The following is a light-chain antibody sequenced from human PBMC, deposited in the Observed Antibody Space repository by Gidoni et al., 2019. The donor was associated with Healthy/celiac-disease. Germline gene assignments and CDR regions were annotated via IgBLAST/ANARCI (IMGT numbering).Light chain of an antibody. CDR1: QSVSSY. Sequence: EIVLTQSPATLSLSPGERATLSCRASQSVSSYLAWYQQKPGQAPRLLIYDASIWATGIPARFSGSGSGTDFTLTISSLEPEDFAVYYWQQRSNWPPTFGPGTKVDIK. V-gene: IGKV3-11*01. J-gene: IGKJ3*01. CDR3: QQRSNWPPT. CDR2: DAS.